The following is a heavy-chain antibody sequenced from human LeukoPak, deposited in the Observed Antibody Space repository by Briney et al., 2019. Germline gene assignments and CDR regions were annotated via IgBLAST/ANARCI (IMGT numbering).Heavy chain of an antibody. Sequence: ASVKVSCKASGYTFTNYGISWVRRAPGQGLEWMGWISAYNGNTNYPQKLQGRVTMTTDTSTSTAYMELRSLRSDDTAVYYCARDLSLLWFGELLGDYWGQGTLVTVSS. V-gene: IGHV1-18*01. CDR2: ISAYNGNT. D-gene: IGHD3-10*01. CDR3: ARDLSLLWFGELLGDY. CDR1: GYTFTNYG. J-gene: IGHJ4*02.